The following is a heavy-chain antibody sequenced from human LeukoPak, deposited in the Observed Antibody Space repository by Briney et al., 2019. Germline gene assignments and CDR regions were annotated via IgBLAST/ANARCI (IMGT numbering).Heavy chain of an antibody. V-gene: IGHV1-2*02. CDR3: ARAPRENWTPNPCAFDI. D-gene: IGHD1-1*01. J-gene: IGHJ3*02. Sequence: GASVKVSCKASGYTFTGYYMHWVRQAPGQGLEWMGWINPNSGGTNYAQKFQGRVTMTRDTSISTAYMELSRLRSDDTAVYYCARAPRENWTPNPCAFDIWGQGTMVTVSS. CDR2: INPNSGGT. CDR1: GYTFTGYY.